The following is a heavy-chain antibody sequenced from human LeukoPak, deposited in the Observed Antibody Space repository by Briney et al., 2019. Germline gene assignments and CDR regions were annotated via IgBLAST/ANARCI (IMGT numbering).Heavy chain of an antibody. CDR1: EYTFTGYY. CDR2: INPNTGGT. Sequence: ASVKVSCKASEYTFTGYYLHWVRQAPGQGLEWMGWINPNTGGTKYAQKFQGRFTMTRHTSISTAYMELTSLRSDDTALYYCAPGGFDSNTFDYWGQGSLVTVSS. V-gene: IGHV1-2*02. D-gene: IGHD3-9*01. CDR3: APGGFDSNTFDY. J-gene: IGHJ4*02.